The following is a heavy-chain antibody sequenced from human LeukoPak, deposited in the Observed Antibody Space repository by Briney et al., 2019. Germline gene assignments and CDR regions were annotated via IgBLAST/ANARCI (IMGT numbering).Heavy chain of an antibody. CDR2: IRSKAYGGTT. CDR1: GFTFCDYA. CDR3: TREPRLNWCAP. Sequence: TGGSLRLSCTASGFTFCDYAMSWVRQAPGRGLEWVGFIRSKAYGGTTEYAASVKGRFTISRDDSKSIAYLQMNSLKTEDTAVYYCTREPRLNWCAPWGQGTLVTVSS. V-gene: IGHV3-49*04. J-gene: IGHJ5*02.